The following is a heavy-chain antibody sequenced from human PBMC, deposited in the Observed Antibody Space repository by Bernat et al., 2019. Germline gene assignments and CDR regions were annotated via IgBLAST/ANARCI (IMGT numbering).Heavy chain of an antibody. V-gene: IGHV3-23*01. D-gene: IGHD6-19*01. CDR1: GFTFSSDA. CDR2: IRGTGGTT. Sequence: EVQLLDSGGGLVRPGGSLRLSCAASGFTFSSDAMGWVRQAPGKGLEWVSTIRGTGGTTYYAESVKGRFTISRDNSKNTLFLQMNGLRAEDTAVYYCAKESRAVADLFDYWPGNPGHRLL. J-gene: IGHJ4*02. CDR3: AKESRAVADLFDY.